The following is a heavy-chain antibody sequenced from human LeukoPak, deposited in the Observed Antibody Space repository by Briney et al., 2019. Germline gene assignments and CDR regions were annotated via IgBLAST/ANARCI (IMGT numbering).Heavy chain of an antibody. J-gene: IGHJ4*02. CDR3: TRDPRPPSGSYRDY. CDR2: IRSKAYGGTT. V-gene: IGHV3-49*04. D-gene: IGHD1-26*01. CDR1: GFSFGDYA. Sequence: PGGSLRLSCTASGFSFGDYAMSWVRQAPGKGLEWVGFIRSKAYGGTTEYAASVKGRFTISRDDSKSIAYLQMNSLKTEDTAVYYCTRDPRPPSGSYRDYWGQGTLVTVSS.